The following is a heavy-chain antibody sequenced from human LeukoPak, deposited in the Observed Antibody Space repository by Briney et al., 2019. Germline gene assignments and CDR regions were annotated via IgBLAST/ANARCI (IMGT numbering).Heavy chain of an antibody. CDR2: IWHDGSHK. D-gene: IGHD3-22*01. J-gene: IGHJ3*01. Sequence: GGSLRLSCAASGFTFSTYGMHWVRQAPGKGLEWVTVIWHDGSHKDYADSVKGRFTISRDNSKNTLYLQMNDLRAEDTAVYFCVRGWGSSVYASAFDVWGQGTMVTVSS. V-gene: IGHV3-33*01. CDR3: VRGWGSSVYASAFDV. CDR1: GFTFSTYG.